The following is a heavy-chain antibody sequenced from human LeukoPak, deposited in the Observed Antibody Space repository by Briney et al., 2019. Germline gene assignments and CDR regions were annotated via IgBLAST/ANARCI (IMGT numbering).Heavy chain of an antibody. CDR1: GFTFSSYW. Sequence: GGSLRLSCAASGFTFSSYWMSWVRQAPGKGLEWVANIKQDGSEKYYVDSVKGRFTISRDNAKNSLYLQMNSLRAEDTAVYYCARESHYDILTGQTFSPDYWGQGTLVVVSS. J-gene: IGHJ4*02. V-gene: IGHV3-7*01. D-gene: IGHD3-9*01. CDR3: ARESHYDILTGQTFSPDY. CDR2: IKQDGSEK.